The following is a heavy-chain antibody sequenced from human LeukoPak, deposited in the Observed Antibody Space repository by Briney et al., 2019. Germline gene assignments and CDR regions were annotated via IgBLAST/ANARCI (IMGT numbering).Heavy chain of an antibody. Sequence: GGPLRLSCAASGFTFSSYAMHWVRQAPGKALECGEVISYDGSNKYYADSVKGGFTISRDNSKNTLYLQMNSLRAEDTAVYYCARDSIAVAGYSFDYWGQGTLVTVSS. D-gene: IGHD6-19*01. V-gene: IGHV3-30*04. CDR1: GFTFSSYA. J-gene: IGHJ4*02. CDR2: ISYDGSNK. CDR3: ARDSIAVAGYSFDY.